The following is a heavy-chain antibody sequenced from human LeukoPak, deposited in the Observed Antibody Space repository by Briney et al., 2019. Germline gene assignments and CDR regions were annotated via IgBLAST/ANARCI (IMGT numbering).Heavy chain of an antibody. CDR1: GFTLGTYG. J-gene: IGHJ4*02. CDR3: AKDLSSGWYGNFDY. V-gene: IGHV3-30*02. D-gene: IGHD6-19*01. Sequence: GGSLRPSCAASGFTLGTYGMHWVRQAPGKGLEWVAYIRYDGGNKYYADSVKGRFTISRDNAKNSLYLQMNSLRAEDTALYYCAKDLSSGWYGNFDYWGQGTLVTVSS. CDR2: IRYDGGNK.